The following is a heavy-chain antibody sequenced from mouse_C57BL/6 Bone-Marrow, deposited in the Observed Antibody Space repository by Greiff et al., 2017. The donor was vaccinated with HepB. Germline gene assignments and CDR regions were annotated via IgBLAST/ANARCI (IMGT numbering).Heavy chain of an antibody. D-gene: IGHD1-1*01. CDR3: GRWDYYGIPYAY. V-gene: IGHV1-7*01. J-gene: IGHJ3*01. CDR2: INPSSGYT. CDR1: GYTFTSSW. Sequence: QVQLQQSGAELAKPGASVKLSCKASGYTFTSSWMHWVKQRPGQGLEWIGYINPSSGYTKYNQKFQDKATLTADTSSSTAYMQLSSLTYEDAAVYYCGRWDYYGIPYAYWGQGTLVTVSA.